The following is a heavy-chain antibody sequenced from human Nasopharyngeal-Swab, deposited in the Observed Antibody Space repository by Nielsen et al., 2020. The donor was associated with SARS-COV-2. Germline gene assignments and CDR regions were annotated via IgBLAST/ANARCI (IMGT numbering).Heavy chain of an antibody. J-gene: IGHJ6*02. CDR2: ISSSSSTI. V-gene: IGHV3-48*02. Sequence: VRQAPGKGLEWVSYISSSSSTIYYADSVKGRFTISRDNAKNSLYLQMNSLRDEDTAVYYCARDPYYYALHYYGMDVWGQGTTVTVSS. CDR3: ARDPYYYALHYYGMDV. D-gene: IGHD3-10*01.